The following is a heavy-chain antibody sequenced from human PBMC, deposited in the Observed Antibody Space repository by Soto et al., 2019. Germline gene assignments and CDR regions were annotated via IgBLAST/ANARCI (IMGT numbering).Heavy chain of an antibody. D-gene: IGHD1-7*01. V-gene: IGHV4-59*08. CDR2: IYYSGST. J-gene: IGHJ4*02. CDR1: GGSISSYY. Sequence: PSETLSLTCTVSGGSISSYYWSWIRQPPGKGLEWIGYIYYSGSTNYNPSLKSRVTISVDTSKNQFSLKLSSVTAADTAVYYCARNTLTGTTFYFDYWGQGTLVTVSS. CDR3: ARNTLTGTTFYFDY.